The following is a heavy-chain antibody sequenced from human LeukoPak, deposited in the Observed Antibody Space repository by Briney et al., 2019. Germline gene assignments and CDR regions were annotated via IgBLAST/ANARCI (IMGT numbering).Heavy chain of an antibody. Sequence: GGSLRLSCAASGFTFSYYEMNWVRQAPGKGLEWLSYISSSGSTIYYADSVKGRFTVSRDNAKNSLYLQMNSLGAEDMALYYCAREGAGIMVRGVILDYWGQGALVTVSS. V-gene: IGHV3-48*03. CDR2: ISSSGSTI. D-gene: IGHD3-10*01. CDR3: AREGAGIMVRGVILDY. CDR1: GFTFSYYE. J-gene: IGHJ4*02.